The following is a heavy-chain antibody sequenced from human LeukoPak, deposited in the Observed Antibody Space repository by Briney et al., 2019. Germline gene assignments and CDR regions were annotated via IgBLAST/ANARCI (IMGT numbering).Heavy chain of an antibody. Sequence: PGGSLRLSGAASGFTVSSNYMSWVRQAPGKGLEWVSVIYSGGSTYYADSVKGRFTISRDNSKNTLYLQMNSLRAEDTAVYYCARDLEYSSSSGGQGTLVTVSS. D-gene: IGHD6-6*01. CDR1: GFTVSSNY. J-gene: IGHJ4*02. CDR3: ARDLEYSSSS. CDR2: IYSGGST. V-gene: IGHV3-53*01.